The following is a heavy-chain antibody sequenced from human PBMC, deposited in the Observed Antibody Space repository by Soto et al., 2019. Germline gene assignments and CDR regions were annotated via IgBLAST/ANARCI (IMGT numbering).Heavy chain of an antibody. Sequence: SETLSLTCTVSGGSISSYYWSWIRQPPGKGLEWIGYIYYSGSTNYNPSLKSRVTISVDTSKNQFSLKLSSVTAADTAVYYCARLVVRGPYIVVVPIMDVWGKGTTVTVSS. CDR1: GGSISSYY. CDR3: ARLVVRGPYIVVVPIMDV. J-gene: IGHJ6*03. CDR2: IYYSGST. D-gene: IGHD2-2*01. V-gene: IGHV4-59*08.